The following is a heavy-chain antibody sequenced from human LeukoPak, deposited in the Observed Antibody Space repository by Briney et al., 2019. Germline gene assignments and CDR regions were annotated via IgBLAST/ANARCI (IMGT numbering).Heavy chain of an antibody. J-gene: IGHJ3*02. CDR2: INAGNGNT. Sequence: ASVKVSCKASGYTFTSYAMHWVRQAPGQRLEWMGWINAGNGNTKYSQKFQGRVTITRDTSASTAYMELSSLRSEDTAVYYCARRQLVRDAFDNWGQGTMVTVSS. CDR1: GYTFTSYA. V-gene: IGHV1-3*01. CDR3: ARRQLVRDAFDN. D-gene: IGHD6-13*01.